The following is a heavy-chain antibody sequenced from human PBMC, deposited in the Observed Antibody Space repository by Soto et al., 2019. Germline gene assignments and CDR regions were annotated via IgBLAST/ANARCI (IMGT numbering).Heavy chain of an antibody. J-gene: IGHJ4*02. CDR2: IYYGGST. Sequence: SETLSLTCTVSGGSISSYYLSWIRQPPGKGLEWIGYIYYGGSTNYNPSLKSRVTISVDTSKNQFSLKLSSVTAADTAVYYCARGYCSGGSCLLDYWGQGTLVTVYS. V-gene: IGHV4-59*01. D-gene: IGHD2-15*01. CDR3: ARGYCSGGSCLLDY. CDR1: GGSISSYY.